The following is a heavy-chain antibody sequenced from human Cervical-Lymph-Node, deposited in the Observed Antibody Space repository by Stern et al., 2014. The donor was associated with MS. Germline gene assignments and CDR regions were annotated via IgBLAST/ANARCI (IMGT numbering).Heavy chain of an antibody. CDR1: GFTFDDSA. J-gene: IGHJ4*02. CDR2: ISWNSGSM. D-gene: IGHD3-10*01. V-gene: IGHV3-9*01. Sequence: VQLLESGGGLAQPGRSLRLSCAAAGFTFDDSAMHWVRQAPGKGLEWVSGISWNSGSMSYAYSVQGRFTISRDNAKNSVYLQMNSLRAEDTALYYCVKDTGSGSYYSWKYFDSWGQGTLVTVSS. CDR3: VKDTGSGSYYSWKYFDS.